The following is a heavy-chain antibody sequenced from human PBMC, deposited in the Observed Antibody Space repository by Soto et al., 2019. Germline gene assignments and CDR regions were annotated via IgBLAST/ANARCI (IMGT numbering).Heavy chain of an antibody. CDR2: ISGSGGST. CDR1: GFTFSSYA. D-gene: IGHD3-3*01. CDR3: AKDSDFGVVTPFDY. J-gene: IGHJ4*02. V-gene: IGHV3-23*01. Sequence: HPGGSLRLSCAASGFTFSSYAMSWVRQAPGKGLEWVSAISGSGGSTYYADSVKGRFTISRDNSKNTPYLQMNSLRAEDTAVYYCAKDSDFGVVTPFDYWGQGTLVTVSS.